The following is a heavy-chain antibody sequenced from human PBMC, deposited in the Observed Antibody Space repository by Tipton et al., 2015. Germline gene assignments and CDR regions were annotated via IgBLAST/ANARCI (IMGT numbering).Heavy chain of an antibody. Sequence: LRLSCTVSGGFVSTSNYYWGWIRQPPGKGLEWIGTISHSGRTYYNPSHKSRVTISADTSKTQFSLEMRSVTATDPAVYYCARARGRHGGLFDSWGQGALVAVSS. D-gene: IGHD4-23*01. CDR2: ISHSGRT. V-gene: IGHV4-39*07. J-gene: IGHJ4*02. CDR3: ARARGRHGGLFDS. CDR1: GGFVSTSNYY.